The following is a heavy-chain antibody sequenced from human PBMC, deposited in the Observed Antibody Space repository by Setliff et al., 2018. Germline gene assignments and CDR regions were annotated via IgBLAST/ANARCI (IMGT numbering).Heavy chain of an antibody. Sequence: SETLSLTCNVSGDSISAASIMAWIRQPPGQGLEFIGYVYYSGAAKYNPYHKSRVTVSVDTSKNQFSMRLISVTAEDTDVYYCARGGTFRYFDYWGQGTPVTVSS. J-gene: IGHJ4*02. D-gene: IGHD5-12*01. V-gene: IGHV4-59*01. CDR2: VYYSGAA. CDR1: GDSISAAS. CDR3: ARGGTFRYFDY.